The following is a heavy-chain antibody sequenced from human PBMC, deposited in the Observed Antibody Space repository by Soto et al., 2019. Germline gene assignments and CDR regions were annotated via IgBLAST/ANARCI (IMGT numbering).Heavy chain of an antibody. Sequence: SETLSLTCTVSGGSISSYYWSWIRQPPGKGLEWIGYIYYSGSTNYNPSLKSRVTISVDTSKNQFSLKLSSVTAADTAVYYCARLEERFDYWGQGTLDIVSS. J-gene: IGHJ4*02. CDR1: GGSISSYY. D-gene: IGHD3-3*01. CDR3: ARLEERFDY. V-gene: IGHV4-59*08. CDR2: IYYSGST.